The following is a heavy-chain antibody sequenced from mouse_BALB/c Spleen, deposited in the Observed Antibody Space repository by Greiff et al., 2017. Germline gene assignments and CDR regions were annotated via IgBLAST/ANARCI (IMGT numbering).Heavy chain of an antibody. D-gene: IGHD1-2*01. Sequence: EVQLVESGGGLVKPGGSLKLSCAASGFTFSSYAMSWVRQSPEKRLEWVAEISSGGSYTYYPDTVTGRFTISRDNATNTLYLQMSSLRSEDTAMYYCARDSLITGFAYWGQGTLVTVSA. V-gene: IGHV5-9-4*01. CDR1: GFTFSSYA. J-gene: IGHJ3*01. CDR2: ISSGGSYT. CDR3: ARDSLITGFAY.